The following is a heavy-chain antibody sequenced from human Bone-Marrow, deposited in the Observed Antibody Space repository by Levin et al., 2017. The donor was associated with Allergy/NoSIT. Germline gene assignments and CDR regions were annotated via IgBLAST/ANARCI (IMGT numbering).Heavy chain of an antibody. V-gene: IGHV3-33*01. D-gene: IGHD5-12*01. CDR1: GFTFTSYG. CDR2: IWYSGSRQ. Sequence: PGGSLRLSCAASGFTFTSYGMHWVRQAPGKGLEWVAVIWYSGSRQYYGESVKGRFTISRDSSKNTLFLQMNNLTVEDTAVYFCARDIGYEATFYGLDVGGQGTTVTVSS. CDR3: ARDIGYEATFYGLDV. J-gene: IGHJ6*02.